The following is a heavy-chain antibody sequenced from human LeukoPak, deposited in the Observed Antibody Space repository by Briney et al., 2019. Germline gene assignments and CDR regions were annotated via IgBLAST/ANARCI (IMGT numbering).Heavy chain of an antibody. CDR3: ARADSSSWFPMD. Sequence: SETLSLTCTVSGGSISSQYWSWIRQPPGKGLEWIGYIYYSGSTNYNPSLKSRVTISVDTSKNQFSLKLSSVTAADTAVYYCARADSSSWFPMDWGQGTLVTVSS. J-gene: IGHJ4*02. CDR2: IYYSGST. D-gene: IGHD6-13*01. V-gene: IGHV4-59*11. CDR1: GGSISSQY.